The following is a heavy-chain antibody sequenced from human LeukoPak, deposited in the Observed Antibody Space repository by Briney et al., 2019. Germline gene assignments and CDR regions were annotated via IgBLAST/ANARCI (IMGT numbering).Heavy chain of an antibody. J-gene: IGHJ4*02. CDR3: AHRGDFSDNSGYYHYAALAN. CDR2: IFWDGDR. CDR1: GFSLSTAGVG. D-gene: IGHD3-22*01. Sequence: SGPTLVKPTQTLTLTCTFSGFSLSTAGVGVGWIRQPPGKALEWLALIFWDGDRRYSPSLERRLTITKDPSKNQVVLTMTNMDPVDTGTYYCAHRGDFSDNSGYYHYAALANWGQGTLVTVSS. V-gene: IGHV2-5*02.